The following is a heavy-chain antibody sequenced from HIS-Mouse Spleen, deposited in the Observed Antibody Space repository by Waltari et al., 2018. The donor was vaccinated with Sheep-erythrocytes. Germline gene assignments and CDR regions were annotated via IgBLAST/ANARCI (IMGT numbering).Heavy chain of an antibody. D-gene: IGHD3-22*01. CDR1: GGSISSGDYS. J-gene: IGHJ4*02. CDR3: ARAPYYYDSSGYYYFDY. CDR2: IYYSGST. Sequence: QVQLQESGPGLVKPSQTLSLTCTVSGGSISSGDYSWSWIRPPPGKGLEWIGYIYYSGSTYYNPSLKSRVTISVDTSKNQFSLKLSSVTAADTAVYYCARAPYYYDSSGYYYFDYWGQGTLVTVSS. V-gene: IGHV4-30-4*01.